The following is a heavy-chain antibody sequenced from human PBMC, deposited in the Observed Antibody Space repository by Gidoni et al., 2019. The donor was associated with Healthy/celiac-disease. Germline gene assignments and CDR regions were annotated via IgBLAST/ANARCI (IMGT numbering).Heavy chain of an antibody. CDR2: IIPIFGTA. Sequence: QVHLVQSGAEVTKPGSSVNFSCKASVGTFSSYAISWVRQAPGQGLEWMGGIIPIFGTANYAQKFQGRVTITADKSTSTAYMELSSLRSEDTAVYYCARDQGGSYHYDYWGQGTLVTVSS. D-gene: IGHD1-26*01. J-gene: IGHJ4*02. CDR3: ARDQGGSYHYDY. CDR1: VGTFSSYA. V-gene: IGHV1-69*06.